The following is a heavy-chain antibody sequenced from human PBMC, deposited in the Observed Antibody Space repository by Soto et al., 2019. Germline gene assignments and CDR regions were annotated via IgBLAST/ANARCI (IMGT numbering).Heavy chain of an antibody. J-gene: IGHJ4*02. V-gene: IGHV4-34*01. CDR1: VGSFSGYY. Sequence: PSETLSLTCAVYVGSFSGYYWSWIRQPPGKGPEWIGEINHSGSTNYSPSLKSRVIISVDTSKNQFSLKLSSVTAADTAVYYCARGYRQTPIYWSQGTLVTVSS. CDR2: INHSGST. CDR3: ARGYRQTPIY. D-gene: IGHD2-15*01.